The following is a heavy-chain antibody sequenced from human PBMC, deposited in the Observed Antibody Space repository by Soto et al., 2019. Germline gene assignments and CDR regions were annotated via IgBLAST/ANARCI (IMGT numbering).Heavy chain of an antibody. D-gene: IGHD5-12*01. CDR3: VRVVAIPGYPDH. Sequence: QVQLVQSGAEVRQPASSVKVSCKTSGGTFSSYAISWVRQAPGQGLEWMGGIVPIVGTTTYAQKFQGRVTITADVATSTAYMQLSRLRSDDTAVYYCVRVVAIPGYPDHWGQGTLVTVAS. CDR2: IVPIVGTT. CDR1: GGTFSSYA. J-gene: IGHJ4*02. V-gene: IGHV1-69*12.